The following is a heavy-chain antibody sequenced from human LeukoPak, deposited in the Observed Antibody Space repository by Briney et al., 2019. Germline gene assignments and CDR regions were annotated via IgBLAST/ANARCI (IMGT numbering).Heavy chain of an antibody. J-gene: IGHJ4*02. V-gene: IGHV4-61*01. D-gene: IGHD6-6*01. CDR1: GGSVSSGTYY. CDR2: IYYSGST. Sequence: SETLSLTCTVSGGSVSSGTYYWSCIRQPPGEGLEWIGYIYYSGSTNYNPSLKSRVTISVDTSKNQFSLKLSSVTAADTAVYYCARVGAARSTHFFDYWGQGTLVTVSS. CDR3: ARVGAARSTHFFDY.